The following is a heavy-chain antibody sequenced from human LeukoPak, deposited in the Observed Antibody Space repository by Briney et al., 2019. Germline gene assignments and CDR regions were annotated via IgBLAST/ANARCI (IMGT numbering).Heavy chain of an antibody. V-gene: IGHV1-46*01. CDR1: GYTFTSYY. J-gene: IGHJ4*02. D-gene: IGHD3-22*01. CDR2: INPSGGST. CDR3: ARVVNYYDSSGYLCY. Sequence: GASVKVSCKASGYTFTSYYMHWVRQAPGQGLEWMGIINPSGGSTSYAQKFQGRVTMTRDTSISTAYMELSRLRSDDTAVYYCARVVNYYDSSGYLCYWGQGTLVTVSS.